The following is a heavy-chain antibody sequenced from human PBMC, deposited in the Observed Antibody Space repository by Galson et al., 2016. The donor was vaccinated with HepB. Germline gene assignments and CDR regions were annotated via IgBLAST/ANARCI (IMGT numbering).Heavy chain of an antibody. D-gene: IGHD6-13*01. Sequence: SLRLSCAASGFTFSNYGMHWVRQAPGKGLEWVAVISYDGSKKYYADSVKGRFTISRDNSKNTLYLQMNSLRAEDTAVYYCAKGQEIAAAGIRGYFYYYGMDVWGQGTTVTVSS. CDR1: GFTFSNYG. CDR2: ISYDGSKK. J-gene: IGHJ6*02. CDR3: AKGQEIAAAGIRGYFYYYGMDV. V-gene: IGHV3-30*18.